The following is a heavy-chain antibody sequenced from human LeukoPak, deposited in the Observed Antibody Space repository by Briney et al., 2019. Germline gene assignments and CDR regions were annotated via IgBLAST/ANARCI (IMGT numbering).Heavy chain of an antibody. V-gene: IGHV4-34*01. CDR3: ARHLRGYSYGFSPDYYYYYMDV. J-gene: IGHJ6*03. D-gene: IGHD5-18*01. CDR1: GGSFSGYY. Sequence: SETLSLTCAVYGGSFSGYYWSWIRQPPGKGLEWIGEINHSGSTNYNPSLKSRVTISVDTSKNQFSLKLSSVTAADTAVYYCARHLRGYSYGFSPDYYYYYMDVWGKGTTVTVSS. CDR2: INHSGST.